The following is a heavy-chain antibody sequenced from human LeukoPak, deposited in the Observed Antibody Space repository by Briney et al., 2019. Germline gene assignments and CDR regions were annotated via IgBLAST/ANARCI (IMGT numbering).Heavy chain of an antibody. J-gene: IGHJ6*03. V-gene: IGHV3-7*01. CDR1: GFTSSSYW. CDR2: IKQDGSEK. Sequence: GGSMRLSCAASGFTSSSYWMSWVRQAQGKGMGWVATIKQDGSEKYYVDSVKGRFTISRDNAKNSLYLQMNSLRAEDTAVYYGARELGYYMDVWGKGTTVTVSS. CDR3: ARELGYYMDV.